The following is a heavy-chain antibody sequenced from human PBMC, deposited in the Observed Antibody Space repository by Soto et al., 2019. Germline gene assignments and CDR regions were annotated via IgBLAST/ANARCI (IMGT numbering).Heavy chain of an antibody. J-gene: IGHJ4*02. Sequence: PGGSLRLSCAASGFTFSSYAMHWVRQAPGKGLEWVAVISYDGSNKYYADSVKGRFTISRDNSKNTLYLQMNSLRAEDTAVYYCASTWLGSFDYWGQGTLVTVSS. CDR3: ASTWLGSFDY. CDR2: ISYDGSNK. V-gene: IGHV3-30-3*01. CDR1: GFTFSSYA. D-gene: IGHD6-19*01.